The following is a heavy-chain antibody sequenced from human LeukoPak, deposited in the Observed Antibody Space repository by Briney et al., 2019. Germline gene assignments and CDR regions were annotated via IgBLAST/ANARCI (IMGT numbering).Heavy chain of an antibody. J-gene: IGHJ5*02. CDR1: GYTLTELS. D-gene: IGHD3-10*01. CDR3: ARGKGYGSTYRPKNWFDP. V-gene: IGHV1-24*01. CDR2: FDPEDGET. Sequence: ASVKVSCKVSGYTLTELSMHWVRQAPGKGLEWMGGFDPEDGETIYAQKFQGRVTMTEDTSTDTAYMELSSLRSEDTAVYYCARGKGYGSTYRPKNWFDPWGQGTLVTVSS.